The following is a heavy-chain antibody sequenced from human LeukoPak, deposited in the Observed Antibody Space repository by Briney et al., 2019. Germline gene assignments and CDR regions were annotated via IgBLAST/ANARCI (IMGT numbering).Heavy chain of an antibody. Sequence: ASVKVSCKASGYTFTSYYMHWVRQAPGQGLEWMAIINPSGGSTSYAQKFQGRVTMTRDTSTSTVYMELSSLRSEDTAVYYCARDPRPSYESGGYYYPGDYWGQGILVTVSS. J-gene: IGHJ4*02. V-gene: IGHV1-46*01. CDR2: INPSGGST. CDR1: GYTFTSYY. D-gene: IGHD3-22*01. CDR3: ARDPRPSYESGGYYYPGDY.